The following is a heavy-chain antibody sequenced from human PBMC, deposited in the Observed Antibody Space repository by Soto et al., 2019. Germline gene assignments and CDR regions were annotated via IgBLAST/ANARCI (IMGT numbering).Heavy chain of an antibody. CDR1: GGSVSSDDYY. D-gene: IGHD2-15*01. V-gene: IGHV4-61*08. CDR3: ARHSPSYLHLAY. Sequence: QVQLQESGPGLVKPSETLSLTCDVSGGSVSSDDYYWSWIRQPPGKGLEWIGYIYYSGFANYNPSLKSRVTISLDKSKNQFSLRLGSVTAADTAVYYCARHSPSYLHLAYWGQGTLVTVSS. CDR2: IYYSGFA. J-gene: IGHJ4*02.